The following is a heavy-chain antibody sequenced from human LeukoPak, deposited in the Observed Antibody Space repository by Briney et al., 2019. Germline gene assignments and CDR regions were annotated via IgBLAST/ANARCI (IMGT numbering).Heavy chain of an antibody. D-gene: IGHD3-3*01. CDR1: GFTFSNYW. Sequence: GGSLRLSCAVSGFTFSNYWMSWVRQAPGKGLEWVANIKHDGSEKYYVDSVKGRFTISRDNAKNSLYLQMNSLRAEDTAVYYRARSWPKRNDFWSEVSYYWGQGTLVTVSS. CDR2: IKHDGSEK. V-gene: IGHV3-7*01. CDR3: ARSWPKRNDFWSEVSYY. J-gene: IGHJ4*02.